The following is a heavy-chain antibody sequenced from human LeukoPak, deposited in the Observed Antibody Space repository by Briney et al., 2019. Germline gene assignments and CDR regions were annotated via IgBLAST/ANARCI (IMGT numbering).Heavy chain of an antibody. D-gene: IGHD1-26*01. CDR3: ARDPYSGSYGNYYYYFMDV. Sequence: GGSLRLSCAASGFTFSSYNMDWVRQAPGKGLEWVSSITSGSSYIYYADSVKGRFTISRDNAKNSLYLQMNSLRAEDTAVYYCARDPYSGSYGNYYYYFMDVWGKGTTVTISS. J-gene: IGHJ6*03. CDR2: ITSGSSYI. V-gene: IGHV3-21*01. CDR1: GFTFSSYN.